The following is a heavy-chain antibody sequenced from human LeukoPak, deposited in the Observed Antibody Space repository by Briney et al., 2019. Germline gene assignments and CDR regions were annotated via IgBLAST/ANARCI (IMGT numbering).Heavy chain of an antibody. CDR1: GYSFTSYW. CDR2: IYPGDSDT. D-gene: IGHD3-3*01. V-gene: IGHV5-51*01. Sequence: GESLKISCKGSGYSFTSYWIGWVRQMPGKGLEWMGIIYPGDSDTRYSPSFQGQVTISADKSISTAYLQWSSLKASDTAMYYCARSLYYDFWSALLGAFDIWGQGTMVTASS. J-gene: IGHJ3*02. CDR3: ARSLYYDFWSALLGAFDI.